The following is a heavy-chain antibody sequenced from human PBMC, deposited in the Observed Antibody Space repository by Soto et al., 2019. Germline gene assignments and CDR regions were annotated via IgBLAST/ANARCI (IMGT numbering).Heavy chain of an antibody. D-gene: IGHD6-19*01. CDR3: AKPARGWYSETDY. Sequence: GGSLRLSCAASGFTFSSYAMSWVRQAPGKGLEWVSAISGSGGSAYYADSVKGRFTISRDNSKNTLYLQMNSLRAEDTAVYYSAKPARGWYSETDYWGQGTLVTVSS. CDR1: GFTFSSYA. J-gene: IGHJ4*02. CDR2: ISGSGGSA. V-gene: IGHV3-23*01.